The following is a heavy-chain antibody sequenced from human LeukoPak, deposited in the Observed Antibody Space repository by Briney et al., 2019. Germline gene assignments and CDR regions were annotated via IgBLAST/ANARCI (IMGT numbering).Heavy chain of an antibody. J-gene: IGHJ6*03. Sequence: ASVKVSCKASGYTFTSYDINWVRQATGQGLEWMGWMNPNSGNTGYAQKFQGRVTITRNTSISTAYMELSSLRAEDTAVYYCARAVPITMILSWYMDVWGKGTTVTVSS. CDR1: GYTFTSYD. CDR3: ARAVPITMILSWYMDV. D-gene: IGHD3-22*01. V-gene: IGHV1-8*03. CDR2: MNPNSGNT.